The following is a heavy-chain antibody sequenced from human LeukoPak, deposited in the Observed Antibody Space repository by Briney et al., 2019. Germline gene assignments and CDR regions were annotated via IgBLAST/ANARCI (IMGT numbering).Heavy chain of an antibody. J-gene: IGHJ5*02. CDR3: AKDLRITMVRGPHEFDP. Sequence: GGSLRLSCAASGFTFSSYAMSWIRQAQGKGLEWVSAISGSGGSTYYADSVKGRFTISRDNSKNTLYLQMNSLRAEDTAVYYCAKDLRITMVRGPHEFDPWGQGTLVTGSS. V-gene: IGHV3-23*01. D-gene: IGHD3-10*01. CDR1: GFTFSSYA. CDR2: ISGSGGST.